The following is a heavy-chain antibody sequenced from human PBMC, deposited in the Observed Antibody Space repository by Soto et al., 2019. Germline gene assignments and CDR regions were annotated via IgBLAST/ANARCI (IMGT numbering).Heavy chain of an antibody. V-gene: IGHV3-30*03. CDR2: ISHDGINK. D-gene: IGHD1-7*01. J-gene: IGHJ5*02. CDR1: GFTFSTFG. Sequence: QVQLVESGGGVVQPGGSLRLSWAASGFTFSTFGMHWVRQAPGEGLERVAVISHDGINKYYADSVKGRFTISRDNSQNTLSLQMTSLRAEDTAVYYCARDLTPSRVELLLDPWGQGTLVTVSS. CDR3: ARDLTPSRVELLLDP.